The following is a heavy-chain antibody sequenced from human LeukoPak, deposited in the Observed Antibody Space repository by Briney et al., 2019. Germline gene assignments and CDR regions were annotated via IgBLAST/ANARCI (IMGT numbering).Heavy chain of an antibody. CDR2: TSSDGSST. Sequence: GGSLRLSCAASGFTFSRFWMHWVRQAPGKGLVWVARTSSDGSSTVYADSVKGRFTISRDNAKKTLYLQMNSLRAEDTAIYYCARDSDAGFYYWGQGTLVTVSS. V-gene: IGHV3-74*01. CDR3: ARDSDAGFYY. CDR1: GFTFSRFW. J-gene: IGHJ4*02.